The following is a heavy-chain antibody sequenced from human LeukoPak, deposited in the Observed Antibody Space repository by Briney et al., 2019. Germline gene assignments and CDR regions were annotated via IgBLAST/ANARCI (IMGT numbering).Heavy chain of an antibody. CDR3: ARSWGSAPSDFDY. J-gene: IGHJ4*02. CDR2: IYYSGST. Sequence: SETLSLTCTVSGGSISSYYWSWLRQPPGKGLEWIGYIYYSGSTNYNPSLKSRVTISVDTSKNQFSLKLSSVTAADTAVYYCARSWGSAPSDFDYWGQGTLVTVSS. CDR1: GGSISSYY. D-gene: IGHD7-27*01. V-gene: IGHV4-59*01.